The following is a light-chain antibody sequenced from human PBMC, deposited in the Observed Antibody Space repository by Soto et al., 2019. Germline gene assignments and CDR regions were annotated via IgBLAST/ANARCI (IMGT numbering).Light chain of an antibody. CDR1: QSVSSSN. CDR2: GAS. CDR3: QQYGSSPT. Sequence: EIVLTQSACTLSLSPGNRGTLSCGASQSVSSSNLAWYQQKPGQAPRLLIYGASYRATGIPDRFSGSGSGTDFTLTISRLEPEDFAVYYCQQYGSSPTFGRGTKVDIK. V-gene: IGKV3-20*01. J-gene: IGKJ1*01.